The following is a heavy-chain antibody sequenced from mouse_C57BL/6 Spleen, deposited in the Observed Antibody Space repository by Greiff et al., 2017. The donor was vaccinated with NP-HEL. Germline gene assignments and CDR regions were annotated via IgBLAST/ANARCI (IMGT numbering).Heavy chain of an antibody. J-gene: IGHJ4*01. CDR3: ARVGGYAMDY. V-gene: IGHV1-26*01. Sequence: EVQLQQSGPELVKPGASVKISCKASGYTFTDYYMNWVKQSHGKSLEWIGDINPNNGGTSYNQKFKGKATLTVDKSSSTAYMELRSLTSEDSAVYYCARVGGYAMDYWGQGTSVNVSS. CDR1: GYTFTDYY. CDR2: INPNNGGT.